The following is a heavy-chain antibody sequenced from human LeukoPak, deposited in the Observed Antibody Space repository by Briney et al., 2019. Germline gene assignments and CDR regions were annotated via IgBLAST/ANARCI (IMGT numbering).Heavy chain of an antibody. Sequence: GRSLRLSCAASGFTFSSYGMHWVRQAPGKGLEWVSSISSSSSYIYYADSVKGRFTISRDNAKNSLYLQMNSLRAEDTAVYYCARLSVVVAATILDYWGQGTLVTVSS. CDR3: ARLSVVVAATILDY. V-gene: IGHV3-21*01. CDR1: GFTFSSYG. D-gene: IGHD2-15*01. CDR2: ISSSSSYI. J-gene: IGHJ4*02.